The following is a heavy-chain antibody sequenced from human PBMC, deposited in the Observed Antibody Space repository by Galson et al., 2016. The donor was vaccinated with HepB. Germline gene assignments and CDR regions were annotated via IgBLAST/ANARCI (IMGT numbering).Heavy chain of an antibody. CDR1: GFIFSDYW. D-gene: IGHD3-22*01. Sequence: SLRLSCAPSGFIFSDYWMTWVRRAPGKGLEWVANINHDGSVKNYVDSVKGRFTISRDNAQNSLFLQMNSLKVEDKALYYCARDYIGYYGWWGQGTLVTVSS. V-gene: IGHV3-7*01. CDR2: INHDGSVK. J-gene: IGHJ4*02. CDR3: ARDYIGYYGW.